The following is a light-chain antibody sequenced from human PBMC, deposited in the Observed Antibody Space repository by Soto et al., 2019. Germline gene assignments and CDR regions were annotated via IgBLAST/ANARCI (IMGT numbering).Light chain of an antibody. CDR1: QSVSSSS. V-gene: IGKV3-20*01. CDR3: QQYDSSPIT. J-gene: IGKJ5*01. CDR2: GAF. Sequence: EIVLTQSPGTLSLSPGERATLSCRASQSVSSSSLAWYQQRPGQAPRLLMYGAFRRATGIPDRFSGSGSGTDFTLTISRLEPGDFVVYYCQQYDSSPITFCQGTRLEIK.